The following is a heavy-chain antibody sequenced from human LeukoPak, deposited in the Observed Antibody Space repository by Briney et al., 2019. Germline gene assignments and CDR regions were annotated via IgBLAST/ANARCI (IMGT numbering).Heavy chain of an antibody. V-gene: IGHV4-34*01. J-gene: IGHJ6*02. CDR3: ARGRIAKIVVVHSFSYGMDV. CDR1: GGSFTDYF. Sequence: SETLSLTCTVYGGSFTDYFWTWIRQSPGKGLEWIGEINDYTGDTNYNPSLNSRVSIPLEKSKNQFSLELRSVTAADTAVYYCARGRIAKIVVVHSFSYGMDVWGQGTTVTVSS. D-gene: IGHD3-22*01. CDR2: INDYTGDT.